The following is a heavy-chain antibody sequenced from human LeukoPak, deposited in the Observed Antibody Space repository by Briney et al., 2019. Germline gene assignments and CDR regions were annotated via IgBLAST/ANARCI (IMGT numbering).Heavy chain of an antibody. J-gene: IGHJ4*02. CDR1: GGSISSYY. Sequence: SETLSLTCTVSGGSISSYYWSWIRQPPGKGLXWIGYIYYSGSTNYNPSLKSRVTISVDTSKNQFSLKLSSVTAADTAVYYCAREYSYGYYDYWGQGTLVTVSS. D-gene: IGHD5-18*01. CDR2: IYYSGST. CDR3: AREYSYGYYDY. V-gene: IGHV4-59*01.